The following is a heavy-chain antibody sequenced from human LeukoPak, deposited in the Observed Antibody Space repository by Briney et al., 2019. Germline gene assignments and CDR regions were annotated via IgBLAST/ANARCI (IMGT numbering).Heavy chain of an antibody. CDR2: IHYSGST. CDR1: DGSISSYY. J-gene: IGHJ4*02. D-gene: IGHD3-22*01. CDR3: ARWGHFDTSGYFVVDY. V-gene: IGHV4-59*01. Sequence: SETLSLTCSISDGSISSYYWNWLRQSPGKGLGWIGHIHYSGSTHYNPSLQSRVSISIDTSKNHFSLKLRSVTAVDTAVYYCARWGHFDTSGYFVVDYWGQGTLVTVSS.